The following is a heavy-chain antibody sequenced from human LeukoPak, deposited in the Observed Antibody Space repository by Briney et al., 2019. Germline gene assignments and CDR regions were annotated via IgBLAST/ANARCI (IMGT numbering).Heavy chain of an antibody. CDR3: AVEGWTTGTPRGFDP. J-gene: IGHJ5*02. CDR2: IIPIFGTA. V-gene: IGHV1-69*06. Sequence: ASVKVSCKASGGTFSSYAISWVRQAPGQGLEWMGGIIPIFGTANYAQKFQGRVTITADKSTSTAYMELSSLRSEDTAVYYCAVEGWTTGTPRGFDPWGQGTLVTVSS. D-gene: IGHD4-17*01. CDR1: GGTFSSYA.